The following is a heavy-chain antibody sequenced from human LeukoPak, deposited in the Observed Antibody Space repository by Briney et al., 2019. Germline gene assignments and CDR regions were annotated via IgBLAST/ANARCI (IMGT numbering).Heavy chain of an antibody. J-gene: IGHJ4*02. Sequence: PSETLSLTCTVSRGSISSSRNYWGWIRQYPGKGLEWIGYIYYSGGTYSNPSLKSRLTISVDTSKNQFSLNLNSVTAADTAVYYCARCSDRGASYSIDYWGQGTLVTVSS. CDR2: IYYSGGT. V-gene: IGHV4-31*03. CDR1: RGSISSSRNY. CDR3: ARCSDRGASYSIDY. D-gene: IGHD2-15*01.